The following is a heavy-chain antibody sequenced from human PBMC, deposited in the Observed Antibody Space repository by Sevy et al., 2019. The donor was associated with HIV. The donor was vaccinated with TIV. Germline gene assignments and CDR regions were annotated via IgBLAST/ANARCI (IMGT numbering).Heavy chain of an antibody. CDR3: ARVAGERWPQNYFDY. V-gene: IGHV3-21*01. CDR1: GFTFSSYS. CDR2: ISSSSSYI. Sequence: GGSLRLSCAASGFTFSSYSMNWVRQAPGKGLEWVSSISSSSSYIYYADSVKGRFTISRDNAKNSLYLQMNSLRAEDTAVYYCARVAGERWPQNYFDYWGQGTLVTVSS. J-gene: IGHJ4*02.